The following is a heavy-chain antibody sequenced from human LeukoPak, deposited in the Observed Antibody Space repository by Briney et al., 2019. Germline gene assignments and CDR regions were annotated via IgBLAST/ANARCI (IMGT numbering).Heavy chain of an antibody. D-gene: IGHD2-2*01. CDR3: AREGYWSSTSCYRAPGWFDP. CDR2: IYPGDSDT. Sequence: GESLKISCKGSGYSFTSYWIGWVRQMPGKGLEWMGIIYPGDSDTRYSPSFQGQVTISADKSISTAYLQWSSLKASDTAMYYCAREGYWSSTSCYRAPGWFDPWGQGTLVTVSS. CDR1: GYSFTSYW. J-gene: IGHJ5*02. V-gene: IGHV5-51*01.